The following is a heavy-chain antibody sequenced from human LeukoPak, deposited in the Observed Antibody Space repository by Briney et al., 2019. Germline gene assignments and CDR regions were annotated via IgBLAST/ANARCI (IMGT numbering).Heavy chain of an antibody. CDR3: AREGTTGYSSGWPNWFDP. CDR1: GGSISSSSYY. D-gene: IGHD6-19*01. CDR2: IYYSGST. V-gene: IGHV4-39*07. Sequence: PSETLSLTCTVPGGSISSSSYYWGWIRQPPGKGLEWIGSIYYSGSTYYNPSLKSRVTISVDTSKNQFSLKLSSVTAADTAVYYCAREGTTGYSSGWPNWFDPWGQGTLVTVSS. J-gene: IGHJ5*02.